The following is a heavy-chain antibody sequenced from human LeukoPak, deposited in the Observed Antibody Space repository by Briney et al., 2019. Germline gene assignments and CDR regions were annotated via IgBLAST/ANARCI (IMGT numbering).Heavy chain of an antibody. D-gene: IGHD4-17*01. Sequence: SETLSLTCTVSGGSISSSSYSWGWIRQPPGKGLEWIGSIYYSGSTYYNPSLKSRVTISVDTSKNQFSLKLSSVTAADTAVYYCASTVTTRRDFDYWGQGTLVTVSS. CDR3: ASTVTTRRDFDY. CDR2: IYYSGST. J-gene: IGHJ4*02. V-gene: IGHV4-39*01. CDR1: GGSISSSSYS.